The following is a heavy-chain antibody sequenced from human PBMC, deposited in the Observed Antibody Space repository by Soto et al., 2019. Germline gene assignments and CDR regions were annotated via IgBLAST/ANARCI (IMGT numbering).Heavy chain of an antibody. V-gene: IGHV4-34*01. D-gene: IGHD3-3*01. CDR3: ARDRGITIFGHGMDV. J-gene: IGHJ6*02. Sequence: QVQLQQWGAGLLKPSETLSLTCAVYGGSFSGYYWSWIRQPPGKGLEWIGEINHSGSTNYNPSLKSRVTISVDTSKNQFSLKLNSVTAADTAVYYCARDRGITIFGHGMDVWGQGTTVTVSS. CDR1: GGSFSGYY. CDR2: INHSGST.